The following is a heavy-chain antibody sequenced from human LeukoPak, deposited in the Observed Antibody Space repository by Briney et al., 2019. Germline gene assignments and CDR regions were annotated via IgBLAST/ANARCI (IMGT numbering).Heavy chain of an antibody. CDR3: ARSGLVHYYGSGSSRRLLHYYYYMDV. J-gene: IGHJ6*03. D-gene: IGHD3-10*01. CDR2: IYTSGST. V-gene: IGHV4-4*07. Sequence: SETLSLTGTGSGGTSSSYYWSWIRQRAGKGLEGIVRIYTSGSTNDKPSLKSLVTMSVDTSKNQFSLKLSSVTAADTAVYYCARSGLVHYYGSGSSRRLLHYYYYMDVWGKGTTVTISS. CDR1: GGTSSSYY.